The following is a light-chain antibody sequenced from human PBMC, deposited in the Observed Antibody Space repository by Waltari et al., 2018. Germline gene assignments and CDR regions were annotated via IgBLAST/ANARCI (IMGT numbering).Light chain of an antibody. CDR2: WAS. J-gene: IGKJ1*01. CDR3: QQYYATPRT. CDR1: QSVFYSSTNRIY. V-gene: IGKV4-1*01. Sequence: DIVMTQSPDPLAVSLGESATINCTSTQSVFYSSTNRIYLGWYQHKPGQPPKLLIYWASTRESGVPDRFSGSGSGTDFTLTISNLQAEDVAVYYCQQYYATPRTFGQGTKVAIK.